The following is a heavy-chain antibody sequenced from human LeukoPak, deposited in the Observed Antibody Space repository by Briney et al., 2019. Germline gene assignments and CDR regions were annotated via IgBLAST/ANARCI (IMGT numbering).Heavy chain of an antibody. Sequence: GGSLRLSCAASGFTVSSNFMSWVRQAPGKGLEWVSVIYSGGXTYYADSVKGRFTISRDNSKNTLYLQMNSLRVEDTAVYYCALGLVTDYWGQGTLVTVSS. D-gene: IGHD3-9*01. V-gene: IGHV3-66*01. CDR3: ALGLVTDY. CDR2: IYSGGXT. J-gene: IGHJ4*02. CDR1: GFTVSSNF.